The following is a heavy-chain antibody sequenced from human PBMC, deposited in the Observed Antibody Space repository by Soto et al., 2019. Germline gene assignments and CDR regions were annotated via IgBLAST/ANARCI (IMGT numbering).Heavy chain of an antibody. D-gene: IGHD3-16*02. Sequence: GASVKVSCKASGGTFTSYAISWVRQAPGQGLEWMGGSIPIFGTANYAQKFKGRVTITADRSTSTAYMELSSLRSEDTAVYYCARWGPLPVLAFGGVIVPHIRDYYYSCMDVWGKGTTVTVSS. V-gene: IGHV1-69*06. CDR1: GGTFTSYA. J-gene: IGHJ6*04. CDR2: SIPIFGTA. CDR3: ARWGPLPVLAFGGVIVPHIRDYYYSCMDV.